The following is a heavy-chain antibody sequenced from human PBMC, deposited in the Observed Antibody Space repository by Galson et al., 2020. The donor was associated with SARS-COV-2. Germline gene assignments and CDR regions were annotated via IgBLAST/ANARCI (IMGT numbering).Heavy chain of an antibody. CDR3: ARDSGYCTDGVCYRYWYFDL. D-gene: IGHD2-8*01. V-gene: IGHV4-4*02. CDR2: ISQSVTT. Sequence: SETLSLTCTVSGGSISNNDWWSWVRQPPGKGLEWIGEISQSVTTHYNTSRKSRVTISGDKSKNQISLKLSSVTAADTAVYYCARDSGYCTDGVCYRYWYFDLWGRGNLVTVSS. J-gene: IGHJ2*01. CDR1: GGSISNNDW.